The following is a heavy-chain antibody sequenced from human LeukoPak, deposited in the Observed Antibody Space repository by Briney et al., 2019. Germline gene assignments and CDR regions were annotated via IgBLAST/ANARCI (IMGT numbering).Heavy chain of an antibody. CDR3: ARGGLGYSYSNY. D-gene: IGHD5-18*01. J-gene: IGHJ4*02. CDR2: ISSSSSYI. Sequence: GESLRLSCAASGFTFSSYSMNWVRQAPGKGLEWVSSISSSSSYIYYADSVKGRFTISRDNAKNSLYLQMNSLRAEDTAVYYCARGGLGYSYSNYWGQGTLVTVSS. V-gene: IGHV3-21*01. CDR1: GFTFSSYS.